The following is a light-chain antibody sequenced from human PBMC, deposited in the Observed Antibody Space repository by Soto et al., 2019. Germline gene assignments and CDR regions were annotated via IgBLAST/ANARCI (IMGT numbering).Light chain of an antibody. J-gene: IGKJ5*01. V-gene: IGKV1-17*01. CDR1: QSISSY. CDR3: LQHNSYPIT. Sequence: DIQMTQSPSSLSASVGDRVTITCRASQSISSYLNWYQQKPGKAPKLLIYAASNLQSGVPSRFSGSGSGTEFTLTISSLQPEDFGTYYCLQHNSYPITFGQGRRLEIK. CDR2: AAS.